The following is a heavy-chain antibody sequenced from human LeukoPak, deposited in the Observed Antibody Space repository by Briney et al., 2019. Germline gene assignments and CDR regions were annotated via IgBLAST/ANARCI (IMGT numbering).Heavy chain of an antibody. CDR2: IYYSGST. D-gene: IGHD4-17*01. CDR1: GGSISSSSYY. V-gene: IGHV4-39*07. J-gene: IGHJ4*02. Sequence: PSETLSLTCTVSGGSISSSSYYWGWIRQPPGKGLEWIGSIYYSGSTYYNPSLKSRVTISVDTSKNQFSLKLSSVAAADTAVYYCARVPTVTFFDYWGQGTLVTVSS. CDR3: ARVPTVTFFDY.